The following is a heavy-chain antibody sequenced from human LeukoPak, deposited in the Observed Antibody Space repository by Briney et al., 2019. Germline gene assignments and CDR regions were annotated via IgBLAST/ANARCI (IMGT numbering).Heavy chain of an antibody. CDR1: GGSFSGYY. CDR3: ARAGCSGGSCYSLYNWFDP. J-gene: IGHJ5*02. D-gene: IGHD2-15*01. V-gene: IGHV4-34*01. CDR2: INYSGTT. Sequence: SETLSLTCAVYGGSFSGYYWSWIRQPPGKGLEWIGEINYSGTTNYNSSLKSRVTISADTSKKQFSLKLSSVTAADTAVYYCARAGCSGGSCYSLYNWFDPWGQGTLVTVSS.